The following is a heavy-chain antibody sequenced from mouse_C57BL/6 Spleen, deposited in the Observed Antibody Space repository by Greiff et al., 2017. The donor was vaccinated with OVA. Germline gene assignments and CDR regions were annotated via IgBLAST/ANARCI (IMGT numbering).Heavy chain of an antibody. J-gene: IGHJ3*01. V-gene: IGHV5-6*01. CDR2: ISSGGSYT. CDR1: GFTFSSYG. Sequence: EVQLVESGGDLVKPGGSLKLSCAASGFTFSSYGMSWVRQTPDKRLEWVATISSGGSYTSYPDSVKGRFTISRDNAKNTLYLQMGSLKSEDTAMYYCARRGLGQGFAYWGQGTLVTVSA. D-gene: IGHD4-1*01. CDR3: ARRGLGQGFAY.